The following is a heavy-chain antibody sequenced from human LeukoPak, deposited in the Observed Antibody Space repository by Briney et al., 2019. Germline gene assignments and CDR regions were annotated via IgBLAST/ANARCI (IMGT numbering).Heavy chain of an antibody. J-gene: IGHJ4*02. D-gene: IGHD4-23*01. CDR1: GFTFRIYG. V-gene: IGHV3-23*01. CDR2: ISGSGDRT. Sequence: GGSLRLSCSASGFTFRIYGMSWVPGAPGKGLEGVSAISGSGDRTFYAESVKGRFTIPRDNSDHRLHLERNSVICEDRAVYYCAKSRLTVVKGFFDYWGKGTLVTVSS. CDR3: AKSRLTVVKGFFDY.